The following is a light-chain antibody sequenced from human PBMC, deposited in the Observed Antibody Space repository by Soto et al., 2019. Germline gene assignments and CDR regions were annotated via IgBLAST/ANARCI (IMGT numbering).Light chain of an antibody. CDR3: QQCNHYCA. CDR2: DAS. J-gene: IGKJ1*01. Sequence: GDRVAITSRASQNINGWLAWYQQKPVKAPKLLIYDASSLGSGVPSRFSGSGFGTDFTLTISSLQPDDFATYYCQQCNHYCAFGQGTTVEIK. CDR1: QNINGW. V-gene: IGKV1-5*01.